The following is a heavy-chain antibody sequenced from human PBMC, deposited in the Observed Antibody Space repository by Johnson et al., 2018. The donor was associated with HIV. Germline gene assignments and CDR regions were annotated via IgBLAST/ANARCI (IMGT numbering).Heavy chain of an antibody. CDR3: AKDLDTAMTSDI. CDR1: GFTFSSYA. CDR2: ISGSGGST. V-gene: IGHV3-23*04. J-gene: IGHJ3*02. D-gene: IGHD5-18*01. Sequence: VQLVESGGGLVQPGGSLRLSCAASGFTFSSYAMSWVRQAPGTGLEWASAISGSGGSTYYADSGKGGFTISRDNYKNTLYLQMNSLRAEDTAVYYCAKDLDTAMTSDIWGQGTMVTVSS.